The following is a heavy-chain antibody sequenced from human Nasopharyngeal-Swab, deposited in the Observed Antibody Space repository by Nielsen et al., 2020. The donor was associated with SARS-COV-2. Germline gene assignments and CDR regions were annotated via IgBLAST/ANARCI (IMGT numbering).Heavy chain of an antibody. CDR1: GFTFSSYE. J-gene: IGHJ6*02. V-gene: IGHV3-48*03. D-gene: IGHD1-1*01. CDR2: ISSSGSTI. CDR3: ARLGTESYHYYSLDV. Sequence: GESLKISCAASGFTFSSYEMNWVRQAPGKGLEWVSYISSSGSTIYYADSVKGRFTISRDNTQKSLYLEMNSLRVEDTAVYYCARLGTESYHYYSLDVWGQGTTVTVSS.